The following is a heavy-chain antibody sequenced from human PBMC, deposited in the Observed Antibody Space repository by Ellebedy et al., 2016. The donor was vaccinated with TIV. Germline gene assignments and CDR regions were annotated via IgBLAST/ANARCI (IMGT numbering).Heavy chain of an antibody. CDR3: AREHPKYTSGWSPLDY. CDR1: GFSFSYFT. D-gene: IGHD6-19*01. Sequence: GESLKISCAASGFSFSYFTMHWVRQAPGKGLEWVALISHDGNKKQFADSLKGRFTVSRDNSKNTLYLQMNSLRGEDTAVYYCAREHPKYTSGWSPLDYWGQGTLVTVSA. CDR2: ISHDGNKK. V-gene: IGHV3-30*01. J-gene: IGHJ4*02.